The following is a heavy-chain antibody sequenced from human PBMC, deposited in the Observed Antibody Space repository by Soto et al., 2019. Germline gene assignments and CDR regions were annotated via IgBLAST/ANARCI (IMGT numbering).Heavy chain of an antibody. Sequence: GGSLRLSCAASGFTFSSYSMNWVRQAPGKGLEWVSSISSSSSYIYYADSVKGRFTISRDNAKNSLYLQMNSLRAEDTAVYYCARDKNYDSSSYYRWGQGTLVTVSS. CDR2: ISSSSSYI. J-gene: IGHJ4*02. D-gene: IGHD3-22*01. CDR1: GFTFSSYS. CDR3: ARDKNYDSSSYYR. V-gene: IGHV3-21*01.